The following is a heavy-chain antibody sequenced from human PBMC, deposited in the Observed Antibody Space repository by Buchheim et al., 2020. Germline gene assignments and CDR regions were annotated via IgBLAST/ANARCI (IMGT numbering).Heavy chain of an antibody. Sequence: EVQLVESGGGLVQPGGSLRLSCAASGFTFSSYEMNWVRQAPGKGLEWVSYISSSGSTIYYADSVKGRFTISSDNAKNSLYLQMNSLRAEDTAVYYCARVPYYDYVWGSYRTFDYWGQGTL. V-gene: IGHV3-48*03. D-gene: IGHD3-16*02. CDR1: GFTFSSYE. J-gene: IGHJ4*02. CDR2: ISSSGSTI. CDR3: ARVPYYDYVWGSYRTFDY.